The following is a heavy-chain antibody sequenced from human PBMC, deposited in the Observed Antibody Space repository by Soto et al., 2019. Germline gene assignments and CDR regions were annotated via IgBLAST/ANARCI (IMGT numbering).Heavy chain of an antibody. CDR3: XXXXXXXXXXLDC. Sequence: QVQLQESGPGLVKPSQTLSLTCTVSGGSISXXXXXWXXIRQPPGKGLEWIGYIYYSGSTYYNPXXXXXXXXXXXXXXXXXXXXXXXXXXXXXXXXXXXXXXXXXXXXLDCWGQGTLVTVSS. J-gene: IGHJ4*02. CDR2: IYYSGST. V-gene: IGHV4-30-4*01. CDR1: GGSISXXXXX.